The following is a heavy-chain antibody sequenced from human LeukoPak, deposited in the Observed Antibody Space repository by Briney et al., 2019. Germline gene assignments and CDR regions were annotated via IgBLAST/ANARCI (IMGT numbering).Heavy chain of an antibody. V-gene: IGHV1-8*01. J-gene: IGHJ5*02. Sequence: ASVKVSCTASGYTFTSYDINWVRQATGQGLEWMGWMNPNSGNTGYAQTFQGRVTMTRNTSISTAYMELSSLGSEDTAVDYCARGPLGWVGASTWFDPWGQGTLVTVSS. CDR1: GYTFTSYD. CDR2: MNPNSGNT. D-gene: IGHD2-15*01. CDR3: ARGPLGWVGASTWFDP.